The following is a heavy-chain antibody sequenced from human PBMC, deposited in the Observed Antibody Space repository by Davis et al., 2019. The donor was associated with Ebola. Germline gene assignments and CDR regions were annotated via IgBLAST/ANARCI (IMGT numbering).Heavy chain of an antibody. Sequence: LSLTCAASEFTFSSYGMHWVRQAPGKGLEWVAFIRYAGTNKYYADSVKGRFTISRDNSKNTLYLQMNGLRAEDTAVYYCARDPRGVVVAANPDAYWGQGTLVTVSS. CDR2: IRYAGTNK. CDR3: ARDPRGVVVAANPDAY. CDR1: EFTFSSYG. D-gene: IGHD2-15*01. V-gene: IGHV3-30*02. J-gene: IGHJ4*02.